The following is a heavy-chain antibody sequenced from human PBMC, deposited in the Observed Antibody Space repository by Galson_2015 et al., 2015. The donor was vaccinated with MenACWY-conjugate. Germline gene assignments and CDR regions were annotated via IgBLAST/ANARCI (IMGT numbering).Heavy chain of an antibody. CDR1: GFTFSSYW. D-gene: IGHD6-13*01. CDR2: INSDGSST. J-gene: IGHJ4*02. V-gene: IGHV3-74*01. Sequence: SLRLSCAASGFTFSSYWMHWVRQAPGKGLLWVSRINSDGSSTSYADSVKGRFTISRDNAKNTLYLQMNSLRAEDTALYYCARGVAAAGGLYYFDYWGQGTLVTVSS. CDR3: ARGVAAAGGLYYFDY.